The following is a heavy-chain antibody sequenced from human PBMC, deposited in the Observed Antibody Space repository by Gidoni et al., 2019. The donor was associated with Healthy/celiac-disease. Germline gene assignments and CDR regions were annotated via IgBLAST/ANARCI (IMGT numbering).Heavy chain of an antibody. CDR2: ISYDGSNK. CDR3: AKARGYDFWSGYYDY. Sequence: QVQLVESGGGVVQPGRSLRLSCAASGFPFRRYGMNWVRQAPGKWLEWVAVISYDGSNKYYADSVKGRFTISRDNSKNTLYLQMNSLRAEDTAVYYCAKARGYDFWSGYYDYWGQGTLVTVSS. CDR1: GFPFRRYG. V-gene: IGHV3-30*18. J-gene: IGHJ4*02. D-gene: IGHD3-3*01.